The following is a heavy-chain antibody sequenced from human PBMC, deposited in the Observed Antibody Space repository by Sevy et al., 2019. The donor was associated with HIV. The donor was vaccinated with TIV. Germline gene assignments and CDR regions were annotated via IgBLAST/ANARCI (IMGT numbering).Heavy chain of an antibody. V-gene: IGHV3-15*01. Sequence: GGSLRLSCAASGFTFSNAWMSWVRQAPGKGLEWVGRIKSKTDGGTTDYAAPVKGRFTISRDDSKNTLYLQMNSLKTEDTAVYYCTTDGGPAELLWFGELSSPGVNWFDPWGQGTLVTVSS. D-gene: IGHD3-10*01. CDR2: IKSKTDGGTT. J-gene: IGHJ5*02. CDR3: TTDGGPAELLWFGELSSPGVNWFDP. CDR1: GFTFSNAW.